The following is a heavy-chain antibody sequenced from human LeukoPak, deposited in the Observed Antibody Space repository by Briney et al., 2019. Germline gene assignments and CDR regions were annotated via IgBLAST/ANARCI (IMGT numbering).Heavy chain of an antibody. J-gene: IGHJ4*02. CDR2: INSDGSST. CDR1: GFTFSSYW. V-gene: IGHV3-74*01. Sequence: GGSLRLSCAASGFTFSSYWMHWVRQAPGKGLVWVSRINSDGSSTSYADSVKGRFTISRDNSKNTLYLQMNSLRAEDTAVYYCAKEGITMIVVVIAYYFDYWGQGTLVTVSS. D-gene: IGHD3-22*01. CDR3: AKEGITMIVVVIAYYFDY.